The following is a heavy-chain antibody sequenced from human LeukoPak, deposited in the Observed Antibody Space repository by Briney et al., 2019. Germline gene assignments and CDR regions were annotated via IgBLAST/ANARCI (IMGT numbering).Heavy chain of an antibody. D-gene: IGHD3-22*01. V-gene: IGHV3-7*01. Sequence: GGSLRLSCAASGFTFSSYWMSWVRQAPGKGLEWVANIKQDGSEKYYVDSVKGRFTISRDNAKNSLYLQMNSLRAEDTAVYYCARVLYDSSGYYYSWFDPWGQGTLVTVSS. CDR3: ARVLYDSSGYYYSWFDP. J-gene: IGHJ5*02. CDR2: IKQDGSEK. CDR1: GFTFSSYW.